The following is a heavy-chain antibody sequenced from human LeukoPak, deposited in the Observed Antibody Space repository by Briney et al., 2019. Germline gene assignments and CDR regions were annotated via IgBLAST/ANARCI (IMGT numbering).Heavy chain of an antibody. CDR2: IGIRGDT. CDR1: GFTFIDYD. CDR3: ARGGIQVSGIDEFDY. V-gene: IGHV3-13*01. Sequence: EGSLRLSCAASGFTFIDYDMHWVRQVIGKGLEWVSAIGIRGDTHYSGSVKGRFTISRENAESSLYLQMNSLRAEDTAVYYCARGGIQVSGIDEFDYWGQGTLVTVSS. J-gene: IGHJ4*02. D-gene: IGHD6-19*01.